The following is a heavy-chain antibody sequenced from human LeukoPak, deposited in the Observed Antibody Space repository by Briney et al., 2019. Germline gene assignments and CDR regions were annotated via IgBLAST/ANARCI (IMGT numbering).Heavy chain of an antibody. Sequence: NPGGSVRLSCAASGFTFSDYYMSWIRQAPGKGLEWVSYISSSGSTIYYADSVKGRFTISRDNAKNSLYLQMNSLRAEDTAVYYCARARGYSSGWFDYWGQGTLVTVSS. J-gene: IGHJ4*02. V-gene: IGHV3-11*01. D-gene: IGHD6-19*01. CDR1: GFTFSDYY. CDR3: ARARGYSSGWFDY. CDR2: ISSSGSTI.